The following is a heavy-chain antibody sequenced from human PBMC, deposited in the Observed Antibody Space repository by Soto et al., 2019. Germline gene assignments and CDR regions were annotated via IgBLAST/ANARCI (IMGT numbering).Heavy chain of an antibody. D-gene: IGHD2-15*01. CDR1: GGTFSSYA. V-gene: IGHV1-69*12. Sequence: QVQLVQSGAEVKKPGSSVKVSCKASGGTFSSYAISWARQAPGQGLEWMGGIIPIFGTANYAQKFQGRVTITADESTSTAYMGLSSLRSEDTAVYYCARGVGYCSGCSCYQDYWGQGTLVTVSS. CDR2: IIPIFGTA. CDR3: ARGVGYCSGCSCYQDY. J-gene: IGHJ4*02.